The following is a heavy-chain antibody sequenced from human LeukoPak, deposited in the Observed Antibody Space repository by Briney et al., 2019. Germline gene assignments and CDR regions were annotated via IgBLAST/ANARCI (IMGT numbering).Heavy chain of an antibody. D-gene: IGHD5-24*01. Sequence: SETLSLTCTVSGGSISSSSYYWGWIRQPPGKGLEWIGSIYYSGSTNYNPSLKSRVTISVDTSKNQFSLKLSSVTAADTAVYYCARVGGDGYNYLLQHWGQGTLVTVSS. CDR2: IYYSGST. CDR1: GGSISSSSYY. CDR3: ARVGGDGYNYLLQH. V-gene: IGHV4-39*07. J-gene: IGHJ1*01.